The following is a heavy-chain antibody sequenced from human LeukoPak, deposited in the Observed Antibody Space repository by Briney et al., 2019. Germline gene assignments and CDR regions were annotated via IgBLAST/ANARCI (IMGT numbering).Heavy chain of an antibody. J-gene: IGHJ6*03. CDR1: GYTFTSHG. Sequence: ASVKVSCKASGYTFTSHGISWVRQAPGQGLEWMGWINPNSGGTNYAQKFQGRVTMTRDTSISTAYMELSRLRSDDTAVYYCARDPRGYSYGQTYYYYYYMDVWGKGTTVTVSS. CDR3: ARDPRGYSYGQTYYYYYYMDV. CDR2: INPNSGGT. V-gene: IGHV1-2*02. D-gene: IGHD5-18*01.